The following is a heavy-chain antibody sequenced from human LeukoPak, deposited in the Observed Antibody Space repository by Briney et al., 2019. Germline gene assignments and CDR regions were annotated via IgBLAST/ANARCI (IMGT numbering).Heavy chain of an antibody. Sequence: PLEILSLTCTVSGGSISSGDYYWSWIRQPPGKGLEWIGYIYYSGSTYYNPSLKSRVTISVDTSKNQFSLKLSSVTAADTAVYYCARDSSGYSLPFDYWGQGTLVTVSS. CDR2: IYYSGST. V-gene: IGHV4-30-4*01. CDR3: ARDSSGYSLPFDY. CDR1: GGSISSGDYY. D-gene: IGHD3-22*01. J-gene: IGHJ4*02.